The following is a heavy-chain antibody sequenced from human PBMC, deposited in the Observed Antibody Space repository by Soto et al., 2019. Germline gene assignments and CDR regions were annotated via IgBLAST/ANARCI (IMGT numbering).Heavy chain of an antibody. D-gene: IGHD6-13*01. Sequence: SSETLSLTCTVSGGSISSYYWSWIRQPPGKGLEWIGYIYYSGSTNYNPSLKSRVTISVDTSKNQFSLKLSSVTAADTAVYYCARQQAGRGVDYWGQGTLVTVSS. CDR1: GGSISSYY. CDR3: ARQQAGRGVDY. V-gene: IGHV4-59*01. J-gene: IGHJ4*02. CDR2: IYYSGST.